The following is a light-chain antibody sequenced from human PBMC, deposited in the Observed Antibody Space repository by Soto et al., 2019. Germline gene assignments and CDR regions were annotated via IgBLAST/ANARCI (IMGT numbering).Light chain of an antibody. Sequence: DLQMTQSPSSLSASVGDRVTITCRASQGIDNSLTWFQQKPGKAPQSLIYDASRLQSGVPSKFSGSGSGTDFTLTISSLQPEDFATYYCQQYKSYPYTFGPGTKVDIK. CDR1: QGIDNS. J-gene: IGKJ3*01. CDR3: QQYKSYPYT. CDR2: DAS. V-gene: IGKV1-16*02.